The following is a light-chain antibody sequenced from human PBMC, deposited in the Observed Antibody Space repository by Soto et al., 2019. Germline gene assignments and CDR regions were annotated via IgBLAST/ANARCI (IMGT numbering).Light chain of an antibody. CDR2: AAS. J-gene: IGKJ1*01. CDR1: QGISSY. Sequence: DILITRSPPTPSLSLGARVTITCRASQGISSYLAWYQQKPGKAPKLLIYAASTWQSGIPSRFSGSGSGTDFTLTISSLQPEDSAAYYCQQYGTSSTFGQGTKVDI. CDR3: QQYGTSST. V-gene: IGKV1-9*01.